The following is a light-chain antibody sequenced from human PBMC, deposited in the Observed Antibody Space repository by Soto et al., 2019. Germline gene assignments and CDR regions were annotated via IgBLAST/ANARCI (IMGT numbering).Light chain of an antibody. CDR1: QSVNSNY. V-gene: IGKV3-20*01. CDR3: QQYDSTLPT. Sequence: EIVLTQSPGTLSLSPGERATLSCRASQSVNSNYLAWYQRKPGQAPMLLIYGASNRATDIPYRFSASGSGTDFTLTITRLEEEDFAVYYCQQYDSTLPTFGQGTKVEVK. J-gene: IGKJ1*01. CDR2: GAS.